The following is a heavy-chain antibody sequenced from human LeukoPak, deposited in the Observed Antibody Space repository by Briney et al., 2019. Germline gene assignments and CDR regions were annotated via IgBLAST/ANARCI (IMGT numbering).Heavy chain of an antibody. CDR1: GFTFSNYG. CDR2: ILNDGINK. CDR3: AKDLSSSWYGAFDY. J-gene: IGHJ4*02. Sequence: PGGSLRLSCAASGFTFSNYGMHWVRQAPGKGLEWVAVILNDGINKNYADSVKGRFTISRDNSKNTLYLQMNSLRAEDTAVYYCAKDLSSSWYGAFDYWGQGTLVTVSS. V-gene: IGHV3-30*02. D-gene: IGHD6-13*01.